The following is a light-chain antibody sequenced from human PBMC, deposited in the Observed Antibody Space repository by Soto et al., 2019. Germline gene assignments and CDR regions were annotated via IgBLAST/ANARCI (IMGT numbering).Light chain of an antibody. CDR2: RNT. CDR3: QSYDSSLSGSV. Sequence: QSVLTQPPSVSGAPGQRVTISCTGSSSNIGAGYDVHWYQQLPGTAPKLLIYRNTNRPSGVPDRLSGSKSGTSASLAITGLHAEDEADYYCQSYDSSLSGSVFGGGTKLTVL. V-gene: IGLV1-40*01. CDR1: SSNIGAGYD. J-gene: IGLJ3*02.